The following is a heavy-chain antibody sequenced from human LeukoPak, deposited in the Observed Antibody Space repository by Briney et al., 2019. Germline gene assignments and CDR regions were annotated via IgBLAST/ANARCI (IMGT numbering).Heavy chain of an antibody. Sequence: PGGSLRLSCAASGFTFSSYEMNWVRQAPGKGLDWVSAISGSGDSTYYADSVKGRFTISRDNSKNTLYLQMNRLRAEDTAIYYCAKDSRSSGWYNWFDPWGQGTLVTVSS. CDR1: GFTFSSYE. V-gene: IGHV3-23*01. CDR2: ISGSGDST. D-gene: IGHD6-19*01. CDR3: AKDSRSSGWYNWFDP. J-gene: IGHJ5*02.